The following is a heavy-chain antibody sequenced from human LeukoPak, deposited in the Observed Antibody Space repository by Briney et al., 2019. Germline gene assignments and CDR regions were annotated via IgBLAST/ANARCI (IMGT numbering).Heavy chain of an antibody. J-gene: IGHJ3*02. Sequence: PGGSLRLSCATSGFTFSSYGIHWVRQAPGKGLEWVAAISEDGGNTHYGDSVKGRFTISRDNSKKTLYLQMDSLRPEDTALYYCAREHDAFDIWGQGTMVTVSS. CDR2: ISEDGGNT. CDR3: AREHDAFDI. CDR1: GFTFSSYG. V-gene: IGHV3-30*03.